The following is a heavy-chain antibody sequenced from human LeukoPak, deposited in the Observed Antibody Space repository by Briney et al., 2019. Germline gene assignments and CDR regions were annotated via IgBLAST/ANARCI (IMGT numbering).Heavy chain of an antibody. V-gene: IGHV4-34*01. CDR2: INHSGST. Sequence: SETLSLTCAVYGGSFSGCYWSWIRQPPGKGLEWIGEINHSGSTNYNPSLKSRVTISVDTSKNQFSLKLSSVTAADTAVYYCARLWYDFDYWGQGTLVTVSS. CDR1: GGSFSGCY. D-gene: IGHD6-13*01. CDR3: ARLWYDFDY. J-gene: IGHJ4*02.